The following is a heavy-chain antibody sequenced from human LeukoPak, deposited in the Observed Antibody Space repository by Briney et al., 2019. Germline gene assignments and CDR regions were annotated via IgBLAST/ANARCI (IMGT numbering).Heavy chain of an antibody. V-gene: IGHV5-51*01. Sequence: GEPLKISCRGSGCSFTSYWIGWVRQMPGKGLEWMGIIYAGDSDTRYSPSFQGQVTISVDKSISTAYLQWSSLQASDTAMYYCARALGTSQFYFYYGMDVWGQGTTVTVSS. CDR1: GCSFTSYW. CDR2: IYAGDSDT. J-gene: IGHJ6*02. CDR3: ARALGTSQFYFYYGMDV. D-gene: IGHD2-2*01.